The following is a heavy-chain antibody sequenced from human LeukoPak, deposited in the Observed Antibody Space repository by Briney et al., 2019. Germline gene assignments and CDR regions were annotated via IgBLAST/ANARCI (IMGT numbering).Heavy chain of an antibody. CDR1: GGSFSGYY. D-gene: IGHD2-8*01. V-gene: IGHV4-34*01. Sequence: SETLSLTCAVYGGSFSGYYWSWIRQPPGKGLEWIGEINHSGSTNYNPSLKSRVTISVDTSKNQFSLKLSSVTAADTAVYYCASAYCTNGVCPMPSDYWGQGTLVTVSS. CDR2: INHSGST. CDR3: ASAYCTNGVCPMPSDY. J-gene: IGHJ4*02.